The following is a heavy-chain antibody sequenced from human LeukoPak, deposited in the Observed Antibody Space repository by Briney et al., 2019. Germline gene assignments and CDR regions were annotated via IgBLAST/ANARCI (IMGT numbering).Heavy chain of an antibody. D-gene: IGHD6-13*01. J-gene: IGHJ6*03. CDR2: INHSGST. CDR1: GGSFSGYY. V-gene: IGHV4-34*01. CDR3: ARGSSSWYHEGPRRYYYYMDV. Sequence: SETLSLTCAVSGGSFSGYYWSWIRQPPGKGLEWIGEINHSGSTNYNPSLKSRVTISVDTSKNQFSLKLSSVTAADTAVYYCARGSSSWYHEGPRRYYYYMDVWGKGTTVTVSS.